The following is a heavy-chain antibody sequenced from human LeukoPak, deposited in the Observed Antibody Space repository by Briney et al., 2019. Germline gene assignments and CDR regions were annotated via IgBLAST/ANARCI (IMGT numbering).Heavy chain of an antibody. V-gene: IGHV4-4*07. D-gene: IGHD3-3*01. CDR1: GGSISSYY. CDR2: IYTSGST. J-gene: IGHJ5*02. CDR3: ARDVGDDFWSGYRGRRDNWFDP. Sequence: PSETLSLTCTVSGGSISSYYWSWIRQPAGKGLEWIGRIYTSGSTNYNPSLKSRVTMSVDTSKNQFSLKLSSVTAADTAVYYCARDVGDDFWSGYRGRRDNWFDPWGQGTLVTVSS.